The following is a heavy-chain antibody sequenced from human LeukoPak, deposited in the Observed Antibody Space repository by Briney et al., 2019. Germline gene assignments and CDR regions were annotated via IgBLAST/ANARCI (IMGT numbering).Heavy chain of an antibody. Sequence: GGSLRLSCAASGFTFSSYAMHWVRQAPGKGLEWVAVISYDGSNKYYADSVKGRFTISRDNSKNTLYLQMNSLRAEDTAVYYCARDRDDIGYWGQGTLVTVSS. CDR1: GFTFSSYA. CDR3: ARDRDDIGY. V-gene: IGHV3-30-3*01. J-gene: IGHJ4*02. CDR2: ISYDGSNK. D-gene: IGHD3-9*01.